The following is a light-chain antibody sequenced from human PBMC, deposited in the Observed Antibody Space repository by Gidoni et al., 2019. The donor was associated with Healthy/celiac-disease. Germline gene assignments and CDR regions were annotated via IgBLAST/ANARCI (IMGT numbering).Light chain of an antibody. CDR2: DAS. J-gene: IGKJ3*01. CDR1: QSISSW. CDR3: QQYNSYPFT. V-gene: IGKV1-5*01. Sequence: DIQMTQSPSTLSASVGDRVTITCPASQSISSWLAWYQQKPGKAPKLLIYDASSLESGVPSRFSGSGSGTEFNLAISSLQPDDFATYYCQQYNSYPFTFGPGTKVDIK.